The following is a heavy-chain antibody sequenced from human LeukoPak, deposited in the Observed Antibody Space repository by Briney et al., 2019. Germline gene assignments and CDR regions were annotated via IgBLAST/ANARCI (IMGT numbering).Heavy chain of an antibody. V-gene: IGHV3-48*03. CDR1: GFPFSSYE. Sequence: GGSLRLSCAASGFPFSSYEMNWVRQAPGKGLEWVSYIDISGSTIYYADSVKGRFTISRDNAKNSLYLQMNSLRAEDTAVYYCARGGSSWYRYWGQGTLVTVSS. D-gene: IGHD6-13*01. J-gene: IGHJ4*02. CDR3: ARGGSSWYRY. CDR2: IDISGSTI.